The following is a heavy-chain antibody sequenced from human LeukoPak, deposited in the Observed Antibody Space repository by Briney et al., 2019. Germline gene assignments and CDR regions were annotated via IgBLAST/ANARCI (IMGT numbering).Heavy chain of an antibody. V-gene: IGHV1-69*13. D-gene: IGHD3-16*02. CDR2: IIPIFGTA. CDR1: GGTFSSYA. Sequence: GASVKVSCKASGGTFSSYAISWVRQAPGQGLEWMGGIIPIFGTANYAQKFQGRVTITADESTSTAYMELSSLRSEDTAVYYCARDSVTFGGVIVYDAFDIWGQGTMVTVSS. CDR3: ARDSVTFGGVIVYDAFDI. J-gene: IGHJ3*02.